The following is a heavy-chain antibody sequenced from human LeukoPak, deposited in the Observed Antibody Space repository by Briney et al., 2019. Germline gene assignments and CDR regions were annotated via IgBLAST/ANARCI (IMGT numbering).Heavy chain of an antibody. V-gene: IGHV3-53*01. CDR1: GFSFSDYL. Sequence: GGSLRLSCAASGFSFSDYLMSWVRQAPGKGLEWVSVLYTGGNIYYADFVKGRFTISRDNSNNMVFLQMNSLTAEDTALYYCAGGQMFTSGGFDNWGQGALVTVSS. CDR3: AGGQMFTSGGFDN. D-gene: IGHD6-19*01. CDR2: LYTGGNI. J-gene: IGHJ4*02.